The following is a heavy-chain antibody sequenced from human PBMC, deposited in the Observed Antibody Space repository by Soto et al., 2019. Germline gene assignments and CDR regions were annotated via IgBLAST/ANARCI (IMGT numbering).Heavy chain of an antibody. D-gene: IGHD3-10*01. CDR2: IIPILGTA. CDR3: ARDRFTMVRGVPTTYYFDY. CDR1: GGTFSSYA. Sequence: GASVKVSCKASGGTFSSYAISWVRQAPGQGLEWMGGIIPILGTANYAQKFQGRVTITADKSTSTAYMELSSLRSEDTAVYYCARDRFTMVRGVPTTYYFDYWGQGTLVTVSS. V-gene: IGHV1-69*10. J-gene: IGHJ4*02.